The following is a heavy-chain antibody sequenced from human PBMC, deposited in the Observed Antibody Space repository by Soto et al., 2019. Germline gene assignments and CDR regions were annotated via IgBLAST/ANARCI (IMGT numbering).Heavy chain of an antibody. Sequence: EVQLAESGGGLAQPGGSLRLSCAASGFTLSGYAMDWVSQAPGQGLEYVSGISSNGVGTYYANSVQGRFTISRDNSKNTVYLQMGSLRPEDMAVYYCARRARPDVYYLDVWGKGTTVTVSS. D-gene: IGHD6-6*01. V-gene: IGHV3-64*01. CDR3: ARRARPDVYYLDV. CDR2: ISSNGVGT. J-gene: IGHJ6*03. CDR1: GFTLSGYA.